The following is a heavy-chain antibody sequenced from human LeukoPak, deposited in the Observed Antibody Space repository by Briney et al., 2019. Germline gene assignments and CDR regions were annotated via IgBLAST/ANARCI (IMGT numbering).Heavy chain of an antibody. CDR2: MNPNSGGT. CDR3: ARGRGSGMVRGVISVYYFDY. J-gene: IGHJ4*02. Sequence: ASVKVSCKASGYTFTSYDINWVRQATGQGLEWMGWMNPNSGGTNYAQKFQGRVTMTRDTSISTAYMELSRLRSDDTAVYYCARGRGSGMVRGVISVYYFDYWGQGTLVTVSS. V-gene: IGHV1-2*02. CDR1: GYTFTSYD. D-gene: IGHD3-10*01.